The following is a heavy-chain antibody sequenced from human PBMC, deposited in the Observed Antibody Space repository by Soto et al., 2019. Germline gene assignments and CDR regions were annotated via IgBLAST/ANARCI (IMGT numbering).Heavy chain of an antibody. V-gene: IGHV1-69*12. CDR1: RGTFSRYA. CDR2: IIPIFGTA. J-gene: IGHJ3*02. Sequence: QVQLVQSGAEVKKPGSSVKVSCKASRGTFSRYAISWVRQAPGQGLEWMGGIIPIFGTANYAQKFQGRVTITADESPSTAYMELSSLRSEDTAVYYCARDPTIRGAFDIWGQGTMVTVSS. CDR3: ARDPTIRGAFDI.